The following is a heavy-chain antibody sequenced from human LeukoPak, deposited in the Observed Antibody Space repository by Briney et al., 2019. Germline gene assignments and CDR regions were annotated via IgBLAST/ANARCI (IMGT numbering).Heavy chain of an antibody. D-gene: IGHD6-13*01. CDR2: IYSGDNT. J-gene: IGHJ4*02. Sequence: GGSLRLSCEASRFTVSNNYMSWVRQAPGKGLEWVSVIYSGDNTYYADSVRGRFIVSRDNSKNTLYLQMSSLRAEDTAVYYCASYSSSWEYFDYWGQGTLVTVSS. CDR1: RFTVSNNY. V-gene: IGHV3-53*01. CDR3: ASYSSSWEYFDY.